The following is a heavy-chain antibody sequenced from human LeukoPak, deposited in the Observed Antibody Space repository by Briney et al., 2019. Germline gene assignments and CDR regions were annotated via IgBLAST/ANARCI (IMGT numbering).Heavy chain of an antibody. Sequence: ASVKVSRKASGYTFTGYYMHWVRQAPGQGLEWMGWINPNSGGTNYAQKFQGRVTMTRDTSISTAYMELSRLRSDDTAVYYCARGISAAGTPWFDPWGQGTLVTVSS. CDR1: GYTFTGYY. CDR3: ARGISAAGTPWFDP. D-gene: IGHD6-13*01. V-gene: IGHV1-2*02. CDR2: INPNSGGT. J-gene: IGHJ5*02.